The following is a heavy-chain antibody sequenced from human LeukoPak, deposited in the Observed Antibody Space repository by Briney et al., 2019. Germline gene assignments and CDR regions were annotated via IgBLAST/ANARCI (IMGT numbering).Heavy chain of an antibody. D-gene: IGHD6-13*01. Sequence: GGSLRLSCAASGFTFSSYAMSWVRQAPGEGLEWVSAISGSGDSTYYGDSVKGRFTISRDNSKNTLYLQMNSLRAEDTAVYYCAKTRPLDSSSWSHGDYWGQGTLVTVPS. CDR3: AKTRPLDSSSWSHGDY. V-gene: IGHV3-23*01. J-gene: IGHJ4*02. CDR1: GFTFSSYA. CDR2: ISGSGDST.